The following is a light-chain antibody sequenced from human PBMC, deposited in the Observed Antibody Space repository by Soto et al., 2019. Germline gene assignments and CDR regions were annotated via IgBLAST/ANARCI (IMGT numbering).Light chain of an antibody. CDR1: QSVSSSY. V-gene: IGKV3D-20*02. CDR3: QQRSNWPPGLT. J-gene: IGKJ4*01. CDR2: GAS. Sequence: EIVMTQSPGTLSFSPGERSTLACRSSQSVSSSYLAWYQQKPGQAPRLLIYGASNRATGIPARFSGSGSGTDFTLTISSLEPEDFAVYYCQQRSNWPPGLTFGGGTKVDIK.